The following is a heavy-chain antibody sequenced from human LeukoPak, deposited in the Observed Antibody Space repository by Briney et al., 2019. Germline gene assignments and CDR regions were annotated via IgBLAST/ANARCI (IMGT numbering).Heavy chain of an antibody. D-gene: IGHD4-23*01. Sequence: GGSLRLSCAASGFTFSSYWMSWVRQAPGKGLEWVATIKEDGSEKYYVDPVKGRFTISRDNAKNSLYLQMNSLRAEDTAVYYCARHLRGSFEYWGQGTLVTVSS. CDR3: ARHLRGSFEY. J-gene: IGHJ4*02. CDR1: GFTFSSYW. V-gene: IGHV3-7*01. CDR2: IKEDGSEK.